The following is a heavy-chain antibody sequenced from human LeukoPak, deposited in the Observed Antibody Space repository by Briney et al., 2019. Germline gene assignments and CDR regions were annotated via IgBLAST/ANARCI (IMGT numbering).Heavy chain of an antibody. V-gene: IGHV3-23*01. CDR3: ARDDGSSGYYFRLDY. Sequence: GGSLRLSCAAFGFTFSSYAMSWVRQAPGKGLEWVSAISGSGGSTYYADSVKGRFTISRDNSKNTLYLQMNSLRAEDTAVYYCARDDGSSGYYFRLDYWGQGSLVTVSS. J-gene: IGHJ4*02. CDR1: GFTFSSYA. CDR2: ISGSGGST. D-gene: IGHD3-22*01.